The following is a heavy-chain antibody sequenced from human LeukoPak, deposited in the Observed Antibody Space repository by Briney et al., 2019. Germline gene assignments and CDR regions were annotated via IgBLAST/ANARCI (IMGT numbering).Heavy chain of an antibody. CDR3: ARAEVVVINSDAFDI. D-gene: IGHD3-22*01. Sequence: GASVKVSCKASGYAFSAYYMHWVRQAPGQGLEWMGWLNPQTGDTHFAQKFQGRVTMTRDTSISTAYMELSRLRSDDTAVYYCARAEVVVINSDAFDIWGQGTMVTVSS. CDR1: GYAFSAYY. V-gene: IGHV1-2*02. CDR2: LNPQTGDT. J-gene: IGHJ3*02.